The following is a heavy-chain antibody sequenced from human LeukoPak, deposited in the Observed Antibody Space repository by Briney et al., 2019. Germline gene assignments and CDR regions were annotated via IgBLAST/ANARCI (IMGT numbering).Heavy chain of an antibody. Sequence: SETLSLTCAVSGYSIGRGYYWCWLRQPPGKGLEWIASIYHTGTTYYNPSLKSRVTISLDTSKNQFSLKLSSVTAADTAVYYCGTDLGGSGSYYYEWGQGTLVTVSS. D-gene: IGHD3-10*01. CDR3: GTDLGGSGSYYYE. CDR1: GYSIGRGYY. V-gene: IGHV4-38-2*02. J-gene: IGHJ4*02. CDR2: IYHTGTT.